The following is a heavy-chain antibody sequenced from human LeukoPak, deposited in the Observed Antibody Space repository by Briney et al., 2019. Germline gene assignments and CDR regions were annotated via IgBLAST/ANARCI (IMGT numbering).Heavy chain of an antibody. CDR1: GFTLSSYA. V-gene: IGHV3-30*04. D-gene: IGHD5-24*01. CDR2: ISYDGSNK. J-gene: IGHJ4*02. CDR3: ARGRDGYNYGGFDY. Sequence: AGGSLRLSCAASGFTLSSYAIHWVRQAPGKGLEWVAVISYDGSNKYYADSVKGRFTISRDNSKNTLYLQMNSLRAEDTAVYYCARGRDGYNYGGFDYWGQGTLVTVSS.